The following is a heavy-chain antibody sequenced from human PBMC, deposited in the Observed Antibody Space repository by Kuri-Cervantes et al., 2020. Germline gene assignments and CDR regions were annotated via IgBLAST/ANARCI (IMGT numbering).Heavy chain of an antibody. CDR2: ISYDGSNK. J-gene: IGHJ5*02. CDR3: ARDSSGYYSGWFDP. V-gene: IGHV3-30*01. CDR1: GFTFSSYA. Sequence: GGSLRLSCAASGFTFSSYAMHWVRQAPGKGLEWVAVISYDGSNKYYADSVKGRFTISRDNSKNTLYLQMNSLRSDDTAVYYCARDSSGYYSGWFDPWGQGTLVTVSS. D-gene: IGHD3-22*01.